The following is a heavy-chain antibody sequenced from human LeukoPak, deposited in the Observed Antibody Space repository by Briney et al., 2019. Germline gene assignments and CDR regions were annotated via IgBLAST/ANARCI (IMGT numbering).Heavy chain of an antibody. D-gene: IGHD3-10*01. Sequence: SETLSLTCTVSGGSISSGGYYWSWIRQHPGKGLEWIGYIYYSGSTYYSPSLKSRVTISVDTSKNQFSLKVSSVTAADTAVYYCARGRPYYYGSGSTDYWGQGTLVTVSS. CDR1: GGSISSGGYY. J-gene: IGHJ4*02. V-gene: IGHV4-31*03. CDR3: ARGRPYYYGSGSTDY. CDR2: IYYSGST.